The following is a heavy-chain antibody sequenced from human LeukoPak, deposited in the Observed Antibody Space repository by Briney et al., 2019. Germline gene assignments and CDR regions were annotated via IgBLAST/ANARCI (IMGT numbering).Heavy chain of an antibody. CDR1: GFTFSSYW. V-gene: IGHV3-74*01. CDR2: INSDGSST. Sequence: PGGSLRLSCAASGFTFSSYWMHWVRHAPGKGLAWVSRINSDGSSTSYADSVKGRFTISRDNAKNSLYLQMNSLRAEDTAVYYCARAGGWSTAMDVCGQATTLTVSS. CDR3: ARAGGWSTAMDV. J-gene: IGHJ6*02. D-gene: IGHD2-15*01.